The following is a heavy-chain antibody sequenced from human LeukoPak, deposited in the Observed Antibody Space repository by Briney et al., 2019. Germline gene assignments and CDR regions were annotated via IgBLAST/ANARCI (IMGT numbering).Heavy chain of an antibody. CDR3: ATDAWGDGYNWAY. V-gene: IGHV1-69*04. D-gene: IGHD5-24*01. CDR2: IIPILGIA. Sequence: SVKVSCKASGGTFSSYAICWVRQAPGQGLEWMGRIIPILGIANYAQKFQGRVTITADKSTSTAYMELGSLRSEDTAVYYCATDAWGDGYNWAYWGQGTLVTVSS. J-gene: IGHJ4*02. CDR1: GGTFSSYA.